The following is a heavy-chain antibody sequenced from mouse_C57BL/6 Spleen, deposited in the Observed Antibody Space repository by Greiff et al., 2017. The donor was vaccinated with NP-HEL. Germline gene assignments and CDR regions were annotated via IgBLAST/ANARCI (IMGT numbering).Heavy chain of an antibody. D-gene: IGHD1-1*01. CDR2: IRNKANGYTT. J-gene: IGHJ4*01. V-gene: IGHV7-3*01. CDR3: ARLVATGAMDY. Sequence: EVQLVESGGGLVQPGGSLSLSCAASGFTFTDYYMSWVRQPPGKALEWLGFIRNKANGYTTEYSASVKGRFTISRDNSQSILYLQMNALRAEDSATYYCARLVATGAMDYWGQGTSVTVSS. CDR1: GFTFTDYY.